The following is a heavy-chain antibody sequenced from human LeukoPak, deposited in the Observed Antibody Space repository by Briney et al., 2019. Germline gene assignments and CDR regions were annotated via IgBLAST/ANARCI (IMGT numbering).Heavy chain of an antibody. CDR3: ARGPPRYCSSTSCYIFDY. J-gene: IGHJ4*02. V-gene: IGHV3-7*01. CDR2: IKQDGSEK. CDR1: GITFSSYW. Sequence: GGSLRLSCAASGITFSSYWMSWVRQAPGKGLEWVANIKQDGSEKYYVDSVKGRFTISRDNAKNSLYLQMNSLRAEDTAVYYCARGPPRYCSSTSCYIFDYWGQGTLVTVSS. D-gene: IGHD2-2*01.